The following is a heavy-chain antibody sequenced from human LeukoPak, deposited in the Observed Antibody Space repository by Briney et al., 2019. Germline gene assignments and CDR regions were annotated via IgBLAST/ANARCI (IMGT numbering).Heavy chain of an antibody. Sequence: PSETLSLTCTVSGGSISSYYWSWIRQPPGKGLEWIGYIYYSGSTNYNPSLKSRVTIPVDTSKNQFSLKLSSVTAADTAVYYCARHAGAVPGGSYWYFDLWGRGTLVTVSS. CDR3: ARHAGAVPGGSYWYFDL. D-gene: IGHD6-19*01. CDR2: IYYSGST. V-gene: IGHV4-59*08. CDR1: GGSISSYY. J-gene: IGHJ2*01.